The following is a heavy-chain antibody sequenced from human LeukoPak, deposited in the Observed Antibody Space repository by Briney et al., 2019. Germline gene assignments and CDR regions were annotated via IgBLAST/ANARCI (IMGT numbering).Heavy chain of an antibody. CDR3: SWVSGPFNHALDY. CDR2: IKSKGGGGTA. J-gene: IGHJ4*02. Sequence: GGSLRLCCATSVFPFIYAWMTWVRQAPGRGLEWVGRIKSKGGGGTADYAAHVRGRFTISRDDSKSTIYLQMNSLKTEDTALYYCSWVSGPFNHALDYWGKGTLVTVSS. D-gene: IGHD3-10*01. CDR1: VFPFIYAW. V-gene: IGHV3-15*01.